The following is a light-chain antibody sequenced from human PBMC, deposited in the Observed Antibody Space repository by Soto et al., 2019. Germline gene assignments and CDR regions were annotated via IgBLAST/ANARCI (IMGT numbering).Light chain of an antibody. J-gene: IGKJ1*01. Sequence: EIVLTQSPGILSLSPGERATLSCRASQSVSNDFLAWYQQKPGQAPRLLIYGVSSRATGIPDRFSGSGSGTDFTLTISRLEPEDFAVYYCEQYGSSPRTFGQGTKVAI. V-gene: IGKV3-20*01. CDR3: EQYGSSPRT. CDR2: GVS. CDR1: QSVSNDF.